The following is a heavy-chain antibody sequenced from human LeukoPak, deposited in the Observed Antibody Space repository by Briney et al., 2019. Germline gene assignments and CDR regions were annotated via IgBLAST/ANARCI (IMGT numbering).Heavy chain of an antibody. D-gene: IGHD7-27*01. CDR2: ISPNSGGT. V-gene: IGHV1-2*02. CDR1: GYTFTAYY. J-gene: IGHJ2*01. CDR3: AIQPWGSGNNWYFDL. Sequence: ASVKVSCKASGYTFTAYYIHWVRQAPAQGFEWMGWISPNSGGTDYAQKFKGRVTMTRDTSISTTYVELSSLTSDDTAVYYCAIQPWGSGNNWYFDLWGRGTLVTVSS.